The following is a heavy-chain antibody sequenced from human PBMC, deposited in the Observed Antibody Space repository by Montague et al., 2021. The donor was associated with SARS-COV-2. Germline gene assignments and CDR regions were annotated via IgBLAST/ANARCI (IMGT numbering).Heavy chain of an antibody. D-gene: IGHD1-20*01. CDR3: VRDQGRSNWNYPDY. CDR1: GGSISGYY. J-gene: IGHJ4*02. Sequence: SETLSLTCTVSGGSISGYYWSWFRQSAGKGLEWIGRIYNSGSTSYNPSLKSRVTMSVDTPQNQFSLKLSSVTAADTAVYYCVRDQGRSNWNYPDYWGQGTLGTVSS. CDR2: IYNSGST. V-gene: IGHV4-4*07.